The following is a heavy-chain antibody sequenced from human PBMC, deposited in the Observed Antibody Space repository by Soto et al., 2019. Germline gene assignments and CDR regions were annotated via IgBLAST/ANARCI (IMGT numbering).Heavy chain of an antibody. D-gene: IGHD1-20*01. Sequence: QVPLVQSGAEVKKPGASVKVSCKASGYTFTGYYMHWVRQAPGQRLEWMGWINPNSGGTNYAQKFQGWVTMTRDTSISTANKELSRLRSDDTAVYYCARGKWNPRNDYYYGMDVWGQGTTVTVSS. V-gene: IGHV1-2*04. CDR1: GYTFTGYY. J-gene: IGHJ6*02. CDR3: ARGKWNPRNDYYYGMDV. CDR2: INPNSGGT.